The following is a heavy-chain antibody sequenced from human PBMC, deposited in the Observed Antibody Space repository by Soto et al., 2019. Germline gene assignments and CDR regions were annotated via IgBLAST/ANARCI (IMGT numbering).Heavy chain of an antibody. CDR1: GFSFSRYG. CDR3: AKETIQVGGPNYFDY. D-gene: IGHD1-1*01. V-gene: IGHV3-30*18. J-gene: IGHJ4*02. Sequence: VQLVESGGGVVQPGRSLRLLCEASGFSFSRYGMHWVRQAPGMGLEWVAVISWDGLAQYYADSVKGRFTISRDNSQSTLYLQMNSLRSEDTAIYYCAKETIQVGGPNYFDYWGQGALVTVSS. CDR2: ISWDGLAQ.